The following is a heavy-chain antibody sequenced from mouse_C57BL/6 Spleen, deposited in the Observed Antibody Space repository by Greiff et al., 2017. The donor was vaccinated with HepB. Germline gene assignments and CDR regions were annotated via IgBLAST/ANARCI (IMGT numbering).Heavy chain of an antibody. V-gene: IGHV1-62-2*01. CDR2: FYPGSGSI. CDR3: ERHEVDYYYGSKGYFDY. J-gene: IGHJ2*01. Sequence: VQLQQSGAELVKPGASVKLSCKASGYTFTEYTIHWVKQRSGQGLEWIGWFYPGSGSIKYNEKFKDKATLTADKSSSTVYMELSRLTSEDSAVYFCERHEVDYYYGSKGYFDYWGQGTTLTVSS. D-gene: IGHD1-1*01. CDR1: GYTFTEYT.